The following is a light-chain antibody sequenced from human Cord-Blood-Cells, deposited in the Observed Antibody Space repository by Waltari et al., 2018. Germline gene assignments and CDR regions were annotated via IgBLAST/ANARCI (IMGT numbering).Light chain of an antibody. CDR1: QSISSY. V-gene: IGKV1-39*01. CDR3: QQSYSTPRT. CDR2: AAS. Sequence: DIQMTQSPSSLSASVGDRVTITCRASQSISSYLNWYQQKPGKAPKLLIYAASSLQSGVPSRVSGIGSGTDFTLTSSSLQPEDFATYYCQQSYSTPRTFGQGTKVEIK. J-gene: IGKJ1*01.